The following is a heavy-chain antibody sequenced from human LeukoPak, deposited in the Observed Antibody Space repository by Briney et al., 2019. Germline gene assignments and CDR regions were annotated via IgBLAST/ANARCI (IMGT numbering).Heavy chain of an antibody. CDR2: INHSGST. Sequence: SETLSLTCAVYGGSFSGYYWSWIRQPPGKGLEWIGEINHSGSTNYNPSLKSRVTISVDTSKNQFSLKLSSVTAADTAVYYCARVSHGWKVGTYAFDIWGQGTMVTVSS. CDR1: GGSFSGYY. CDR3: ARVSHGWKVGTYAFDI. J-gene: IGHJ3*02. D-gene: IGHD1-26*01. V-gene: IGHV4-34*01.